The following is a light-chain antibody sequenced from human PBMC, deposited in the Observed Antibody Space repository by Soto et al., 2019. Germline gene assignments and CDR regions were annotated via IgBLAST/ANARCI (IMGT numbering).Light chain of an antibody. J-gene: IGKJ5*01. CDR1: QSISSY. CDR3: QQYEISPPIT. V-gene: IGKV1-39*01. Sequence: DIQMTQSPSSLSASVGDRVTITCRASQSISSYLNWYQQKPGKAPKLLIYAASSLQSGVPSRFSGNGSGTDFTLTITRLEPEDFAMYYCQQYEISPPITFGQGTRLEIK. CDR2: AAS.